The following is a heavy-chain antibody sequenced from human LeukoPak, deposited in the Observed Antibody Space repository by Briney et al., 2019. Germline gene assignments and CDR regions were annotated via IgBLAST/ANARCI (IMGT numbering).Heavy chain of an antibody. J-gene: IGHJ6*03. V-gene: IGHV3-21*01. CDR3: ARVYYGSGSLHYYYYYMDV. D-gene: IGHD3-10*01. CDR2: ISSSSSYI. Sequence: KPGGSLRLSCAASGFTFSSYSMNWVRQAPGKGLEWVSCISSSSSYIYYADSVKGRFTISRDNAKNSLYLQMNSLRVEDTAVYYCARVYYGSGSLHYYYYYMDVWGKGTTVTVSS. CDR1: GFTFSSYS.